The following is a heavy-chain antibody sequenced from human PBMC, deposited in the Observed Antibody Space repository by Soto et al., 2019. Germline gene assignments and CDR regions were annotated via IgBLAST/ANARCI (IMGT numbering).Heavy chain of an antibody. V-gene: IGHV1-18*01. D-gene: IGHD6-19*01. J-gene: IGHJ4*02. CDR1: GYTLTSYG. Sequence: SVKVSCRASGYTLTSYGIGWGRRAPGQGLEWMGWISAYNGNTNYAQKLQGRVTMTTDTSTSTAYMELGSLRSDDTAVYYCAREKPRSGYSSGWYYFDYWGQGTLVTVSS. CDR3: AREKPRSGYSSGWYYFDY. CDR2: ISAYNGNT.